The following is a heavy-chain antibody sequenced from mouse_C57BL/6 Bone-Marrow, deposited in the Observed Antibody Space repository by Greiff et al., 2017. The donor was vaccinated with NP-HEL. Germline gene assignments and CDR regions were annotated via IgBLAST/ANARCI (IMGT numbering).Heavy chain of an antibody. V-gene: IGHV1-69*01. CDR1: GYTFTSYW. J-gene: IGHJ3*01. CDR2: IDPSDSYT. D-gene: IGHD2-3*01. CDR3: ARLDGYYGAY. Sequence: QVQLQQPGAELVMPGASVKLSCKASGYTFTSYWMHWVKQRPGQGLEWIGEIDPSDSYTNYNQKFKGKSTLTVDKSSSTAYMQLSSLTSEDSAVYYCARLDGYYGAYWGQGTLVTVSA.